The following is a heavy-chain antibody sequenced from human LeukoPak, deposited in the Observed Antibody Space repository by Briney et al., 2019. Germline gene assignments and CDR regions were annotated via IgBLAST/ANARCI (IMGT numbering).Heavy chain of an antibody. J-gene: IGHJ4*02. D-gene: IGHD3-22*01. CDR1: GYTFTGYY. CDR2: IRYDGSNK. Sequence: GASVKVSCKASGYTFTGYYMHWVRQAPGKGLEWVAFIRYDGSNKYYADSVKGRFTISRDNSKNTLYLQMNSLRAEDTAVYYCAKDAYYYDSSGYYYFDYWGQGTLVTVSS. V-gene: IGHV3-30*02. CDR3: AKDAYYYDSSGYYYFDY.